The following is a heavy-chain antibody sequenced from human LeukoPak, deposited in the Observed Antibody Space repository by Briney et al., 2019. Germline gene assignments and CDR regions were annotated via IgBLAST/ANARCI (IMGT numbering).Heavy chain of an antibody. CDR1: GYSFTSYW. J-gene: IGHJ3*02. CDR2: IYPGDSDT. D-gene: IGHD3-3*01. V-gene: IGHV5-51*01. CDR3: ARTKHDDFWSGYDAFDI. Sequence: GESLQISCQGSGYSFTSYWIGWVRQMPGKGLEWMGIIYPGDSDTRYSPSFQGQVTISADKSISTAYLQWSSLKASDTAMYYCARTKHDDFWSGYDAFDIWGQGTMVTVSS.